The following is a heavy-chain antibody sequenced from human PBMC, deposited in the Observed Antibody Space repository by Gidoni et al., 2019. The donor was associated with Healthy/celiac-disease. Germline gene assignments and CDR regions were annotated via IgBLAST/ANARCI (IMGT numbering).Heavy chain of an antibody. CDR3: ARDLTYGDNNNWFDP. CDR1: EFTFSSYS. CDR2: ISSSSSYI. D-gene: IGHD4-17*01. V-gene: IGHV3-21*01. J-gene: IGHJ5*02. Sequence: EVQLVESGGGLLKPGGSLRLSCAASEFTFSSYSMNWVRQAPGKGLEWVSSISSSSSYIYYADSVKGRFTISSDNAKNSLYLQMNSLRAEDTAVYYCARDLTYGDNNNWFDPWGQGTLVTVSS.